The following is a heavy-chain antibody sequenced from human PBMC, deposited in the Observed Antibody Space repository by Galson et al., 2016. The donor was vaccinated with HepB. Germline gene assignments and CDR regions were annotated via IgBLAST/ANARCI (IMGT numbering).Heavy chain of an antibody. D-gene: IGHD2-21*01. Sequence: CAISGDSVSSHSAAWNWIRQSPSRGLEWLGRTYYNSKWYNDYAASVKSRITINPDKSKNQFSLQLNSVTPEDTAVYYCARLCWGLRAFDIWGQGTMVTVSS. V-gene: IGHV6-1*01. J-gene: IGHJ3*02. CDR3: ARLCWGLRAFDI. CDR1: GDSVSSHSAA. CDR2: TYYNSKWYN.